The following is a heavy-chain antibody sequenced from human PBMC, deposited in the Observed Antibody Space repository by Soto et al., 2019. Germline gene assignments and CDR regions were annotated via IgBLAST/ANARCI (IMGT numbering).Heavy chain of an antibody. J-gene: IGHJ4*02. CDR2: IIPIFGTA. Sequence: SGKVSCKASGGTFSSYAISWVRQAPGQGLEWMGGIIPIFGTANYAQKFQGRVTITADESTSTAYMELSSLRSEDTAVYYCARDLTGTVHTESDWGEGNLFTVSS. CDR3: ARDLTGTVHTESD. CDR1: GGTFSSYA. V-gene: IGHV1-69*13. D-gene: IGHD7-27*01.